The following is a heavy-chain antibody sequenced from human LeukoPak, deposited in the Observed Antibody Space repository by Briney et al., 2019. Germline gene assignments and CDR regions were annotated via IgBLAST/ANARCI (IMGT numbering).Heavy chain of an antibody. CDR2: INHSGST. CDR1: GGSFSGYY. CDR3: ARSNLYYGSGSYAYYFDY. J-gene: IGHJ4*02. D-gene: IGHD3-10*01. V-gene: IGHV4-34*01. Sequence: SETLSLTCAVYGGSFSGYYWSWIRQPPGKGLEWIGEINHSGSTNYNPSLKSRVSISVHTSKNQFSLKLRSVTAADTAVYYCARSNLYYGSGSYAYYFDYWGQGTLVTVSS.